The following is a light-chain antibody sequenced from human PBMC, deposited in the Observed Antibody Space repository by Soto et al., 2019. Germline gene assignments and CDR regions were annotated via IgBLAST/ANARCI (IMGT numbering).Light chain of an antibody. CDR2: AAS. Sequence: AMHMSQCPSYLSASVGDRVTITCRASQGIRNDLGWYQQKPGKAPKLLIYAASSLQSGVPSRFSGSGSGTDFTLTISSLQPEDFATYYCLQDYNYPLTFGQGTKVDSK. CDR1: QGIRND. J-gene: IGKJ1*01. V-gene: IGKV1-6*01. CDR3: LQDYNYPLT.